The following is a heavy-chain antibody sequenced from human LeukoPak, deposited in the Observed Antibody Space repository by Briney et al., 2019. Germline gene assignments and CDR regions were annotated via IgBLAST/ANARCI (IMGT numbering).Heavy chain of an antibody. D-gene: IGHD3-3*01. CDR2: IYYSGGT. J-gene: IGHJ5*02. CDR3: ASPTIFGVVPAGP. Sequence: PSETLSLTCTVSGVSISTTSYYWGWIRQPPGKGLEWIGNIYYSGGTNYNPSLKSRVTISIDPSNNQFSLKLSSVTAADTAVYFCASPTIFGVVPAGPWGQGASVIVSS. CDR1: GVSISTTSYY. V-gene: IGHV4-39*01.